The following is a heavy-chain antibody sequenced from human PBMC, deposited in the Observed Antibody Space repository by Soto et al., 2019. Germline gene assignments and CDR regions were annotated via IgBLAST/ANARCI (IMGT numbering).Heavy chain of an antibody. CDR3: ARDSRYCTNGVCYKFLEY. J-gene: IGHJ4*02. CDR2: IYYSGST. V-gene: IGHV4-30-4*01. CDR1: GGSISSGDYY. Sequence: SQTLSLTCTVSGGSISSGDYYWSCVNQPPVKVLEWIGYIYYSGSTYYNPSLKSRVAISVDTSKNQFSLKLSSVTAADTAVYYCARDSRYCTNGVCYKFLEYWGQGTLVTVSS. D-gene: IGHD2-8*01.